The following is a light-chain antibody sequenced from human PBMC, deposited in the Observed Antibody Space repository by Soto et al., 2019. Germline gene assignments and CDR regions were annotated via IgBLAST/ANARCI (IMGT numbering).Light chain of an antibody. CDR2: AAS. Sequence: DIQMTQSPSSVSASVGDRVTITCRASQGISSWLDWYQQKPGKAPKLLIYAASSLQSGVPSRFSGSGSGTDFTLTISRLQPEDFATYYCQPDNSFPGFGGGTKVEIK. CDR3: QPDNSFPG. V-gene: IGKV1-12*01. J-gene: IGKJ4*01. CDR1: QGISSW.